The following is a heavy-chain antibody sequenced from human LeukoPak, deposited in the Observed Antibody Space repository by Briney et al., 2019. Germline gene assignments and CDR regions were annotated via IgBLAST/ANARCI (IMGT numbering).Heavy chain of an antibody. D-gene: IGHD4-17*01. V-gene: IGHV4-59*01. CDR3: ARVRDDYGDLFDY. CDR2: IYYSGST. CDR1: GGSISSYY. Sequence: SETLSLTCTVSGGSISSYYWSWIRQPPGKGLEWIGYIYYSGSTNYNPSLKSRVTISVDTSKNQFSLKLSSVTAADTAVYYCARVRDDYGDLFDYWGQGTLVTVSS. J-gene: IGHJ4*02.